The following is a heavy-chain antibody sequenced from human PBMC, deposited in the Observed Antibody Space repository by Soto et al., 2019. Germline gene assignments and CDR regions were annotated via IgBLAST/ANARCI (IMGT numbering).Heavy chain of an antibody. CDR1: GFTFSSYA. CDR3: ARGGGDTAMVNGMDV. Sequence: GGSLRLSCAASGFTFSSYAMHWVRQAPGKGLEWVAVISYDGSNKYYADSVKGRFTISRDNSKNTLYLQMNSLRAEDTAVYYCARGGGDTAMVNGMDVWGQGTTVTVSS. V-gene: IGHV3-30-3*01. D-gene: IGHD5-18*01. J-gene: IGHJ6*02. CDR2: ISYDGSNK.